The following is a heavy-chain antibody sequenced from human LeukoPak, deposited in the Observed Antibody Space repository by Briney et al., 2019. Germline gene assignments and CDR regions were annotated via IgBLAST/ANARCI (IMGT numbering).Heavy chain of an antibody. CDR2: ISSSSSYI. J-gene: IGHJ6*02. D-gene: IGHD1-1*01. Sequence: PGGSLRLSCAASGFTFSSYSMNWVRQAPGKGLEWVSSISSSSSYIYYADSVKGRFTISRDNAKNSLYLQMNSLRAEDTAVYYCASGGTTTADYYYGMDVWGQGTTATVSS. CDR3: ASGGTTTADYYYGMDV. CDR1: GFTFSSYS. V-gene: IGHV3-21*01.